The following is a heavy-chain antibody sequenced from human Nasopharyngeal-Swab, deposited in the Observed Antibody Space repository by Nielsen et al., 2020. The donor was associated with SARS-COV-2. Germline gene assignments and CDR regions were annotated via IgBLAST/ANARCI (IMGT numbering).Heavy chain of an antibody. V-gene: IGHV1-69*13. Sequence: SVKVSCKASGYTFTSYGISWVRQAPGQGLEWMGGIVPMFGTAKYAQNFQGRVTITADESTTTAYMELTSLRSEDTAVYYCARAKSLHTEYNCFDPWGQGTLVTVSS. CDR3: ARAKSLHTEYNCFDP. J-gene: IGHJ5*02. D-gene: IGHD3-10*01. CDR2: IVPMFGTA. CDR1: GYTFTSYG.